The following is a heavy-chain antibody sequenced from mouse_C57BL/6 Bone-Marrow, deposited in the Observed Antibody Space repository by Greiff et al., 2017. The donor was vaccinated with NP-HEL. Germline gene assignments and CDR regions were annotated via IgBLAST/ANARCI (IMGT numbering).Heavy chain of an antibody. CDR3: AHWGPGDFDV. CDR1: GYAFTNYL. CDR2: INPGSGGT. J-gene: IGHJ1*03. V-gene: IGHV1-54*01. Sequence: QVQLQQSGAELVRPGTSVKVSCKASGYAFTNYLIEWVKQRPGQGLEWIGVINPGSGGTTYNEKFKGKATLTADKSSSTAYMQLSSLTSEDSAVYFCAHWGPGDFDVWGTGTTVTVSA.